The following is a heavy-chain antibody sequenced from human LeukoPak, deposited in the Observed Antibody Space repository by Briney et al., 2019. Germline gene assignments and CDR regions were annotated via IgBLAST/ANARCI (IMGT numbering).Heavy chain of an antibody. J-gene: IGHJ6*02. Sequence: GGSLRLSCAASGFTFSSYSVNWVRQAPGKGLEWVSSISSSSSYIYYADSVKGRFTISRDNAKNSLYLQMNSLRAEDTAVYYCARGDNRFGLPIDIVVVPAAIGNYYYYGMDVWGQGTTVTVSS. CDR3: ARGDNRFGLPIDIVVVPAAIGNYYYYGMDV. V-gene: IGHV3-21*01. CDR1: GFTFSSYS. CDR2: ISSSSSYI. D-gene: IGHD2-2*01.